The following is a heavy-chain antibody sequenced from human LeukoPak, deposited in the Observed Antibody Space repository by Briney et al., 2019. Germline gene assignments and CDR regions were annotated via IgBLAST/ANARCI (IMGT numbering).Heavy chain of an antibody. V-gene: IGHV1-2*02. J-gene: IGHJ4*01. D-gene: IGHD5-18*01. Sequence: ASVKAETIPSGYTFPDYYIRRVRQAPGQGLEWMGWISPNSGGSNYAQKFQGRVTMTRDTSINTAYMELSRLRSDDAAVYFCARDSSGGYSYSFDYWGRSSLVAVSS. CDR2: ISPNSGGS. CDR3: ARDSSGGYSYSFDY. CDR1: GYTFPDYY.